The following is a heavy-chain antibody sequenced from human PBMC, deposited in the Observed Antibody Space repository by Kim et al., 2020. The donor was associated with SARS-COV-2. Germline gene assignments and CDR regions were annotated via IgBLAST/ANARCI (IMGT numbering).Heavy chain of an antibody. CDR3: AREGISSGWYLLYFDY. D-gene: IGHD6-19*01. J-gene: IGHJ4*02. CDR1: GGSFSGYY. Sequence: SETLSLTCAVYGGSFSGYYWSWIRQPPGKGLEWIGEINHSGSTNYNPSLKSRVTISVDTSKNQFSLKLSSVTAADTAVYYCAREGISSGWYLLYFDYWGQGTLVTVSS. V-gene: IGHV4-34*01. CDR2: INHSGST.